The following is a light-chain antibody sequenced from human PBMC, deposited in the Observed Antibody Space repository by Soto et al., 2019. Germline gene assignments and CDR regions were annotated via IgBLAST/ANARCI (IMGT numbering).Light chain of an antibody. Sequence: IQLTQSPSSLSASVGDNVTITCRASQDIKTYLAWYQQKPGKAPKLLIYAAYSLPSGVPSRFSGSGSGTDFTLTISSLQPEDFATYYCQQSYSTPRTFGQGTKLEIK. J-gene: IGKJ2*01. CDR2: AAY. CDR1: QDIKTY. CDR3: QQSYSTPRT. V-gene: IGKV1-39*01.